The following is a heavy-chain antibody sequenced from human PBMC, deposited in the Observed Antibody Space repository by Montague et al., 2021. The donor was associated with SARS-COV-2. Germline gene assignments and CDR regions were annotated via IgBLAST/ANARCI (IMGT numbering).Heavy chain of an antibody. CDR3: ARLTAGYCSGGSCYWGTGFDY. V-gene: IGHV4-31*03. CDR2: IYYSGST. CDR1: GGSTSSGGYY. Sequence: TLSLTCTVSGGSTSSGGYYWSWIRQHPGRGLEWIGYIYYSGSTYYNPSLKGRVTISVDTSKNQFSLKLSSVTAADTAVYYCARLTAGYCSGGSCYWGTGFDYWGQGTLVTVSS. J-gene: IGHJ4*02. D-gene: IGHD2-15*01.